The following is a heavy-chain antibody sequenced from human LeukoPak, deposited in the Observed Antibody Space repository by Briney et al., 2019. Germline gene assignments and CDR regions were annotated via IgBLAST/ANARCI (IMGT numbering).Heavy chain of an antibody. Sequence: GGSLRLSCAVSEFPFSKAWMSWVRLAPGKGLEWVGRIKSKTDGGTTDYAAPVKGRFTISRDDSKNTLYLQMNSLKTEDTAVYCCTSVGFGPYYFDNWGQGTLVAVSS. CDR3: TSVGFGPYYFDN. V-gene: IGHV3-15*01. CDR2: IKSKTDGGTT. CDR1: EFPFSKAW. J-gene: IGHJ4*02. D-gene: IGHD3-10*01.